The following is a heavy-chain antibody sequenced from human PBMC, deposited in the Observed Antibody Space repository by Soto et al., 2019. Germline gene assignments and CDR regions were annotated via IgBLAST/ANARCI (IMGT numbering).Heavy chain of an antibody. V-gene: IGHV1-3*01. CDR1: GYTFTSYA. CDR2: INAGNGNT. J-gene: IGHJ6*02. Sequence: ASVKVSCKASGYTFTSYAMHWVRQAPGQRLEWMGWINAGNGNTKYSQKFQGRVTITRDTSASTAYMELSSLRSEDTAVYYCARDGGYHWNYSGMDVWGQGTTVTVSS. D-gene: IGHD1-7*01. CDR3: ARDGGYHWNYSGMDV.